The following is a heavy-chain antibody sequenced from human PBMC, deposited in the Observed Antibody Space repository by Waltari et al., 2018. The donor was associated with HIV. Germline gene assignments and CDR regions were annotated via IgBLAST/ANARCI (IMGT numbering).Heavy chain of an antibody. Sequence: QVQLQQWGAGLLKPSETLSLTCAVYGGSFSGYYWRWIRQPPGKGLEWIGEINHSGSTNYNPSLKSRVTISVDTSKNQFSLKLSSVTAADTAVYYCASSIAVAGPSRFDYWGQGTLVTVSS. J-gene: IGHJ4*02. CDR3: ASSIAVAGPSRFDY. D-gene: IGHD6-19*01. CDR1: GGSFSGYY. CDR2: INHSGST. V-gene: IGHV4-34*01.